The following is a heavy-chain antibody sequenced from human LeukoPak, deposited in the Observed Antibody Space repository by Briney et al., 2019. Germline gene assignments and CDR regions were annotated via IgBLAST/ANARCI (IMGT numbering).Heavy chain of an antibody. CDR1: GFTFSDYY. V-gene: IGHV3-11*04. D-gene: IGHD3-22*01. J-gene: IGHJ3*02. CDR3: ARDRNYYDSSAPGGAFDI. Sequence: GGSLRLSCAASGFTFSDYYMSWIRQAPGKGLEWVSYISSSGSTIYYADSVKGRFTISRDNSKNTLYLQMNSLRAEDTAVYYCARDRNYYDSSAPGGAFDIWGQGTMVTVSS. CDR2: ISSSGSTI.